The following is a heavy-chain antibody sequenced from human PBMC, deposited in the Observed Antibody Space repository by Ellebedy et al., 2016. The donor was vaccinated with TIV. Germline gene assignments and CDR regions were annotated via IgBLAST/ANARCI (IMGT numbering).Heavy chain of an antibody. CDR1: GGSFSGYY. J-gene: IGHJ4*02. Sequence: SETLSLTCAVYGGSFSGYYWSWIRQPPGKGLEWIEEINHSGSTYYNPSLKSRVTISVDTSKNQFSLKLSSVTAADTAVYYCARFGGIVVVPAATLDYWGQGTLVTVSS. D-gene: IGHD2-2*01. CDR3: ARFGGIVVVPAATLDY. V-gene: IGHV4-34*01. CDR2: INHSGST.